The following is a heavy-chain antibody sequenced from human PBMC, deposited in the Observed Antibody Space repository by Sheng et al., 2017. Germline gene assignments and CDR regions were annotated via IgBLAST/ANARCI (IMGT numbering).Heavy chain of an antibody. J-gene: IGHJ6*03. V-gene: IGHV2-70*17. Sequence: QVTLRESGPALVRPTQTLTLTCSFSGFSLSTSGMCVSWVRQPPGKALEWLARIDWDDDKFYSTSLKSRLTISKDTSKNQVVLTMTSMDPVDTATYFCGRIQKAGKEHSTTDNYYYMDVWGRGTTVTV. CDR2: IDWDDDK. D-gene: IGHD4-4*01. CDR3: GRIQKAGKEHSTTDNYYYMDV. CDR1: GFSLSTSGMC.